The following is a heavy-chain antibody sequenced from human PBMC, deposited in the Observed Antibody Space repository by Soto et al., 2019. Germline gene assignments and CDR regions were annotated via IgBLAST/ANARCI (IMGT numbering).Heavy chain of an antibody. CDR1: GFTFSSYS. D-gene: IGHD6-6*01. CDR3: ARALRPSSSPYYYYGMDV. J-gene: IGHJ6*02. V-gene: IGHV3-21*01. Sequence: WGSLRLSCAASGFTFSSYSMNWVRQAPGKGLEWVSSISSSSSYIYYADSVKGRFTISRDNAKNSLYLQMNSLRAEDTAVYYCARALRPSSSPYYYYGMDVWGQGTTVTVSS. CDR2: ISSSSSYI.